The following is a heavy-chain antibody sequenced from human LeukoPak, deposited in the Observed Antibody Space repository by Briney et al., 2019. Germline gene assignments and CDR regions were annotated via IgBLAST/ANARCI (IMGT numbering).Heavy chain of an antibody. J-gene: IGHJ6*02. Sequence: ASVKVSCKASGYTFTGYYMHWVRQAPGQGLEWMGWISAYNGNTNYAQKLQGRVTMTTDTSTSTAYMELRSLRSDDTAVYYCAREDYSNYEYGMDVWGQGTTVTVSS. D-gene: IGHD4-11*01. CDR3: AREDYSNYEYGMDV. CDR1: GYTFTGYY. V-gene: IGHV1-18*04. CDR2: ISAYNGNT.